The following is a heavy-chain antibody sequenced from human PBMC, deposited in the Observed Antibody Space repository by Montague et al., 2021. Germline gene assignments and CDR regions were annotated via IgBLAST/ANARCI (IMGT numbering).Heavy chain of an antibody. J-gene: IGHJ4*02. CDR3: AKDETRGYSYGTPDY. D-gene: IGHD5-18*01. V-gene: IGHV3-9*01. CDR1: GFTFDDYA. CDR2: ISWNSGNI. Sequence: SLRLSCAASGFTFDDYAMHWVRQAPGKGLEWVSGISWNSGNIGYADSVKGRFTISRDNAENSLYLQMNSLRAEDTALYYCAKDETRGYSYGTPDYWGQGTRAPSP.